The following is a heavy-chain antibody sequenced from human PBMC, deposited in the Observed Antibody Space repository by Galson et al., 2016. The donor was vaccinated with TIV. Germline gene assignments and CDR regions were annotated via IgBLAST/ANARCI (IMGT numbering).Heavy chain of an antibody. CDR3: TTDLGYCLTTSCSLGLDY. J-gene: IGHJ4*02. D-gene: IGHD2-2*01. CDR2: IKSKPDGATT. CDR1: GFTFSYAW. V-gene: IGHV3-15*01. Sequence: SLRLSCAVSGFTFSYAWMTWVRQAPGRGLEWVGRIKSKPDGATTAYAAPVKGRFSISRDDSKDTVYLQMNNLKTEDTALYFCTTDLGYCLTTSCSLGLDYWGQGTLVTVSS.